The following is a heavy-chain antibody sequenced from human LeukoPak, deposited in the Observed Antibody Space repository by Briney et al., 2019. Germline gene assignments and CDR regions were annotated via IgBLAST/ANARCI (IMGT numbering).Heavy chain of an antibody. D-gene: IGHD5-12*01. CDR2: INSDGSST. V-gene: IGHV3-74*01. CDR1: GFTFSSYW. J-gene: IGHJ3*02. CDR3: ARRDSGYDLGAFDI. Sequence: GGSLRLSCAASGFTFSSYWMHCVRQAPGKGLVWVSRINSDGSSTYYADSVKGRFTISRDNAKNTLYLQMNSLRAEDTAVYYCARRDSGYDLGAFDIWGQGTMVTVSS.